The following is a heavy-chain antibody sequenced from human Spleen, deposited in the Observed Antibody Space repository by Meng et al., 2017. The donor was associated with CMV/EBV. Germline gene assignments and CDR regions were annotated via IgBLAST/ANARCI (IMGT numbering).Heavy chain of an antibody. J-gene: IGHJ4*02. CDR2: ISGSGGST. Sequence: GESLKISCAASGITFSSCAMSWVRQTPGKGLEWVSAISGSGGSTYYADSVKGRFTISRVSSKNTLYLQMNSLRPEDTAVYYCARDSGIHRSSISCYIDYWGQGTLVTVSS. V-gene: IGHV3-23*01. D-gene: IGHD2-2*02. CDR3: ARDSGIHRSSISCYIDY. CDR1: GITFSSCA.